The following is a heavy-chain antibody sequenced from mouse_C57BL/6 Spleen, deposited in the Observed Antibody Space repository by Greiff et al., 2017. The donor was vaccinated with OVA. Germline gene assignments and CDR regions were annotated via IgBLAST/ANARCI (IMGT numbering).Heavy chain of an antibody. CDR1: GYTFTSYW. CDR2: IDPSDSYT. Sequence: QVQLQQPGAELVKPGASVKLSCKASGYTFTSYWMQWVKQRPGPGLAWIGEIDPSDSYTNYTQKFKGKATLTVATSSSTAYMQLSSLTSEDSAVYYCARGRDDYDAFDYWGKGTTLTVSS. V-gene: IGHV1-50*01. J-gene: IGHJ2*01. D-gene: IGHD2-4*01. CDR3: ARGRDDYDAFDY.